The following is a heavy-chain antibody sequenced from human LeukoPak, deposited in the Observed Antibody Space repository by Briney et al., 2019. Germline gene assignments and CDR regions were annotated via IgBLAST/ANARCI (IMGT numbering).Heavy chain of an antibody. CDR1: GFTFSSYG. CDR2: ISYDGSNK. Sequence: GRSLRLSCAASGFTFSSYGMHWVRQAPGKGLEWVAVISYDGSNKYYADSVKGRSTISRDNSKNTLYLQMNSLRAEDTAVYYCAKIRYFDNYYFDYWGQGTLVTVSS. D-gene: IGHD3-9*01. V-gene: IGHV3-30*18. J-gene: IGHJ4*02. CDR3: AKIRYFDNYYFDY.